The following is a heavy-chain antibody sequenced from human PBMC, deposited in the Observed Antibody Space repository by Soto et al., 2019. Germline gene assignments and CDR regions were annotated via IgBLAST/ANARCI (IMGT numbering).Heavy chain of an antibody. CDR1: GDSVSSNSAA. CDR2: TYYRSKWYN. D-gene: IGHD3-10*01. Sequence: PSQTLSLTCAISGDSVSSNSAAWNWIRQSPSRGLEWLGRTYYRSKWYNDYAESVKSRITINPDTSKNQFSLQLNSVTPEDTAVYYCARDQGSGSYNYYYYGMDVWGQGTTVTVSS. V-gene: IGHV6-1*01. CDR3: ARDQGSGSYNYYYYGMDV. J-gene: IGHJ6*02.